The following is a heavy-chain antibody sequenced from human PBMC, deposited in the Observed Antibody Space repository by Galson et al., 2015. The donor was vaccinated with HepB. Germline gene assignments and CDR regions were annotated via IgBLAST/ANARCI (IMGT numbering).Heavy chain of an antibody. D-gene: IGHD3-22*01. J-gene: IGHJ4*02. CDR2: IIPIFGTA. Sequence: SVKVSCKASGGTFSSYAISWVRQALGQGLEWMGGIIPIFGTANYAQKFQGRVTITADESTSTAYMELSSLRSEDTAVYYCARDLRYYDSSGPFDYWGQGTLVTVSS. CDR3: ARDLRYYDSSGPFDY. CDR1: GGTFSSYA. V-gene: IGHV1-69*13.